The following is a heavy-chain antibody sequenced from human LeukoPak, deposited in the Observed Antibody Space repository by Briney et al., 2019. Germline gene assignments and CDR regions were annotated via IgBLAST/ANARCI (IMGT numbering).Heavy chain of an antibody. Sequence: PSETLSLTCTVSGGSISSYYWSWIRQPPGKGLEWIGYIYYSGSTNYNPSLKSRVTISVDTSKNQFSLKLSSVAAADTAVYYCARSEYVWFDPWGQGTLVTVSS. CDR1: GGSISSYY. CDR3: ARSEYVWFDP. CDR2: IYYSGST. D-gene: IGHD1-14*01. V-gene: IGHV4-59*01. J-gene: IGHJ5*02.